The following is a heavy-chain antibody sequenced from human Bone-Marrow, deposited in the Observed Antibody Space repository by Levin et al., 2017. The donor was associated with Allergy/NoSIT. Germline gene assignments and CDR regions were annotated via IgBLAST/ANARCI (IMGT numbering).Heavy chain of an antibody. J-gene: IGHJ4*02. CDR3: AAYSSSWDGGDY. CDR1: GFTFSSYW. V-gene: IGHV3-7*03. CDR2: IQLEGSEK. D-gene: IGHD6-13*01. Sequence: LSLTCEASGFTFSSYWMSWVRQTPGKGLEWVANIQLEGSEKYYVDSVKGRFTIPRDNAKNSVYLQMNSLRAENTAVYYCAAYSSSWDGGDYWGQGTQVTVSS.